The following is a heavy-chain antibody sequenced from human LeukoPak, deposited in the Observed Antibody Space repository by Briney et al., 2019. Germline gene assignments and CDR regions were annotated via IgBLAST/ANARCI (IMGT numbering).Heavy chain of an antibody. CDR2: IYTSGST. Sequence: PSETLSLTCTVSGGSISSYYWSWIRQPPGKGLEWIGYIYTSGSTNYSPSLKKRVTISADTSRNQFSLKLSSVTVADTAVYYGARLVPAALGYYYFDYWGQGTLVTVSS. D-gene: IGHD2-2*01. CDR1: GGSISSYY. J-gene: IGHJ4*02. CDR3: ARLVPAALGYYYFDY. V-gene: IGHV4-4*09.